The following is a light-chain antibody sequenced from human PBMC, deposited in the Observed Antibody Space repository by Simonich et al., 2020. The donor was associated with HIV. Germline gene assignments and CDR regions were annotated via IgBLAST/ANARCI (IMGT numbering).Light chain of an antibody. V-gene: IGKV3-15*01. Sequence: EIVMTQSPATLSVSPGERATPPCRASQRVSSNLAWYQQKPGQAPRLLIYGASSRATGVPARFSCSGFGTEFSLTISSMQSEDFAVYYCQQYNNWPSPFTFGPGTKVDIK. J-gene: IGKJ3*01. CDR3: QQYNNWPSPFT. CDR2: GAS. CDR1: QRVSSN.